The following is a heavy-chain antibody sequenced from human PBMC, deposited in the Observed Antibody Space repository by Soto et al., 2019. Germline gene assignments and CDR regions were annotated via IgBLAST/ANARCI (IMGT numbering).Heavy chain of an antibody. CDR2: IYYSGST. D-gene: IGHD3-9*01. J-gene: IGHJ4*02. CDR1: GGSISSGDYY. Sequence: SETLSLTCTVSGGSISSGDYYWSWIRQPPGKGLEWIGYIYYSGSTYYNPSLKSRVTISVDTSKNQFSLKLSSVTAADTAVYYCARHRENFDWSLDYRGQGTLVTVSS. V-gene: IGHV4-30-4*01. CDR3: ARHRENFDWSLDY.